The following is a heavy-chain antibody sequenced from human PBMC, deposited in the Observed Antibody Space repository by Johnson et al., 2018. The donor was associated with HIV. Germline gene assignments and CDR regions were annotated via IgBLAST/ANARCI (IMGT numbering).Heavy chain of an antibody. CDR2: ISYDGNNK. CDR1: GFTFSSYG. CDR3: AREFARFLEWFQTDGRAFDI. D-gene: IGHD3-3*01. J-gene: IGHJ3*02. V-gene: IGHV3-30*19. Sequence: QVQLVESGGNLVQPGGSLRLSCAASGFTFSSYGIHWVRQAPGKGLEWGTVISYDGNNKYYADSVKGRFTIPRDNAKNSLYRQMNSRRAEDTAVYYCAREFARFLEWFQTDGRAFDIWGQGTMVTVSS.